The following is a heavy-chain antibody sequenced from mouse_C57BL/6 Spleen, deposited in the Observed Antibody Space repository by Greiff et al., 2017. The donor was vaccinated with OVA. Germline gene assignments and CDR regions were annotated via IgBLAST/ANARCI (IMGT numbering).Heavy chain of an antibody. CDR2: INPNNGGT. D-gene: IGHD4-1*01. CDR1: GYTFTDYY. CDR3: ARLLGRND. J-gene: IGHJ2*01. Sequence: VQLQQSGPELVKPGASVKISCKASGYTFTDYYMNWVKQSHGKSLEWIGDINPNNGGTSYNQKFKGKATLTVDKSSSTAYMELRSLTSEDSAVYYCARLLGRNDWGQGTTLTVSS. V-gene: IGHV1-26*01.